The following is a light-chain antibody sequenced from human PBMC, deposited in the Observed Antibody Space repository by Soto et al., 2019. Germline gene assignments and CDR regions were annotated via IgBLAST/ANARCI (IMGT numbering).Light chain of an antibody. CDR2: EVS. Sequence: DIVMTQTPLSLSVTPGQPASISCKSSQSLLHSDGKTYLYWYLQKPGQPPQLLIYEVSNRFSGVPDRFSGSGSGTEFTLTINSLQSEDFAVYYCQQYNNWPRTFGQGTKVDIK. CDR1: QSLLHSDGKTY. CDR3: QQYNNWPRT. V-gene: IGKV2D-29*01. J-gene: IGKJ1*01.